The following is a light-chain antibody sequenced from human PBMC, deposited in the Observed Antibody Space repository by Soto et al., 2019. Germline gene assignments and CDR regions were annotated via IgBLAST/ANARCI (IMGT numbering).Light chain of an antibody. Sequence: ETVLTQSPGTLTLSPGERAPVSCRASQSVSNNYLAWYQQKPGQAPRLLIYGASNRATGIPDRFSGSGSGTDFTLTISRLEPEDFAVYYCQQYGSSGTFGQGTKVDIK. V-gene: IGKV3-20*01. CDR3: QQYGSSGT. CDR1: QSVSNNY. CDR2: GAS. J-gene: IGKJ1*01.